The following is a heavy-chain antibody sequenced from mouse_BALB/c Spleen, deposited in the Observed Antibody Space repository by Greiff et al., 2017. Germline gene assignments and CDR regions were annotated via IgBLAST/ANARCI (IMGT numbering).Heavy chain of an antibody. V-gene: IGHV5-12-1*01. Sequence: EVKLMESGGGLVKPGGSLKLSCAASGFAFSSYDMSWVRQTPEKRLEWVAYISSGGGSTYYPDTVKGRFIISRDNAKNTLYQQMSSLKSEDTAVYCCARHDGYVDYWGQGTTLTVAS. D-gene: IGHD2-3*01. CDR1: GFAFSSYD. J-gene: IGHJ2*01. CDR3: ARHDGYVDY. CDR2: ISSGGGST.